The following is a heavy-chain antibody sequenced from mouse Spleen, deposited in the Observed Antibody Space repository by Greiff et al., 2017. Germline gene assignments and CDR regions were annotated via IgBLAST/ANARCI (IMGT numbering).Heavy chain of an antibody. CDR1: GFTFSDYY. Sequence: EVQLVESEGGLVQPGSSMKLSCTASGFTFSDYYMAWVRQVPEKGLEWVANINYDGSSTYYLDSLKSRFIISRDNAKNILYLQMSSLKSEDTATYYCARGDYDYDDDPAWFAYWGQGTLVTVSA. D-gene: IGHD2-4*01. CDR3: ARGDYDYDDDPAWFAY. CDR2: INYDGSST. J-gene: IGHJ3*01. V-gene: IGHV5-16*01.